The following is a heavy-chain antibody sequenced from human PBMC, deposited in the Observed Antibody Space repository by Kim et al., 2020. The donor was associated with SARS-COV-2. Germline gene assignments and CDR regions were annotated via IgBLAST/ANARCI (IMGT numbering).Heavy chain of an antibody. Sequence: SGSTNSNPSLKSRVTISLDKSKNQFSLKLSSVTAADTAIYYCARDSGGFDWGQGTLVTVSS. V-gene: IGHV4-4*02. CDR3: ARDSGGFD. CDR2: SGST. D-gene: IGHD3-16*01. J-gene: IGHJ4*02.